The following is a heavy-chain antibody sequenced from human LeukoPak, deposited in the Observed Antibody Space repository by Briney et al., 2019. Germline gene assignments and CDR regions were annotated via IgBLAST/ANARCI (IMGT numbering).Heavy chain of an antibody. D-gene: IGHD5-12*01. CDR2: IIPISGTA. J-gene: IGHJ6*03. CDR1: GGTFSSYA. Sequence: SVKVSCKASGGTFSSYAISWVRQAPGQGPEWMGGIIPISGTANYAQKFQGRVTITTDESTSTAYMELSSLRSEDTAVYYCARGAYSGYDSSGYYYYYYMDVWGKGTTVTVSS. CDR3: ARGAYSGYDSSGYYYYYYMDV. V-gene: IGHV1-69*05.